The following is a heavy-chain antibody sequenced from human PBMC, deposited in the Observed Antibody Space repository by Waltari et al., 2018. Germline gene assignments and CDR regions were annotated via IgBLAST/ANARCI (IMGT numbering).Heavy chain of an antibody. CDR3: ASMGSYRGSAAFDY. CDR1: GGTFSSFA. D-gene: IGHD3-16*02. CDR2: IIPIFGTA. V-gene: IGHV1-69*08. Sequence: QVQLVQSGAEVKKPGSSVKVSCKASGGTFSSFAISWVRPAPGQGLEWMGRIIPIFGTANYAQKFQGRVTITADKSTSTAYMELSSLRSEDTAVYYCASMGSYRGSAAFDYWGQGTLVTVSS. J-gene: IGHJ4*02.